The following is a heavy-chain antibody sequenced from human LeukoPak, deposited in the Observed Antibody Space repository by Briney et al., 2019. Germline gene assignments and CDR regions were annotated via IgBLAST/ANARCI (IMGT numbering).Heavy chain of an antibody. D-gene: IGHD3-3*01. CDR2: INHSGST. CDR1: GGSFSGYY. CDR3: ARDNDFWSGYRYAFDI. Sequence: SETLSLTCAVYGGSFSGYYWSWIRQPPGKGLEWIGEINHSGSTNYNPSLKSRVTISVDTSKNQFSLKLSSVTAADTAVYYCARDNDFWSGYRYAFDIWGQGTMVTVSS. J-gene: IGHJ3*02. V-gene: IGHV4-34*01.